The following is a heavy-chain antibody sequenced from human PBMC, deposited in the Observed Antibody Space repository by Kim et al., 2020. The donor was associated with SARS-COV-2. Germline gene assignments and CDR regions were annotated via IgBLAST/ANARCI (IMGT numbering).Heavy chain of an antibody. D-gene: IGHD2-15*01. CDR3: ARETLGYCSGGSCYPAEYSLDS. CDR1: GGSISSYY. V-gene: IGHV4-59*01. CDR2: IYYSGST. J-gene: IGHJ4*02. Sequence: SETLSLTCTVSGGSISSYYWSWIRQPPGKGLEWIGYIYYSGSTNYNPSLKSRVTISVDTSKNQFSLKLSSVTAADTAVYYCARETLGYCSGGSCYPAEYSLDSWGQGTLVTVSS.